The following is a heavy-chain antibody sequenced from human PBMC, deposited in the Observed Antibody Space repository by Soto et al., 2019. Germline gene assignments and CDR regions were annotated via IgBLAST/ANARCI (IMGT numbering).Heavy chain of an antibody. J-gene: IGHJ1*01. D-gene: IGHD4-17*01. CDR1: GFTFTNAW. CDR2: IKSKTDGGTT. CDR3: TTARGTYGAEYFQH. Sequence: EVQLVESGGGLVKPGGSLRLSCAASGFTFTNAWMSWVRQAPGKGLEWVGRIKSKTDGGTTDYAAPVKGRFTISRDDSKNTLYLQMNSLTTEDTAVYYCTTARGTYGAEYFQHWGQGTLVTVSS. V-gene: IGHV3-15*01.